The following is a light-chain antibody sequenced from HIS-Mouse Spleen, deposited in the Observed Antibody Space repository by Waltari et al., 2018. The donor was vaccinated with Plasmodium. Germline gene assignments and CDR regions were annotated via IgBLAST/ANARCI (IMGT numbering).Light chain of an antibody. CDR2: AAF. V-gene: IGKV1-9*01. CDR1: QGISSY. J-gene: IGKJ1*01. CDR3: QQLNSYPRT. Sequence: DIQLTQSPSFLSASVGDRVTITCRARQGISSYLAWYQQKPGKAPKLLIYAAFTLQSGVTSRFSGSGSGTEFTLTISSLQPEDFATYYCQQLNSYPRTFGQGTKVEIK.